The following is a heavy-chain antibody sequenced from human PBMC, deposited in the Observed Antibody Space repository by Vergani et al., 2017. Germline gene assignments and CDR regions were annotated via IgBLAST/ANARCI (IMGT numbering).Heavy chain of an antibody. V-gene: IGHV3-30*04. J-gene: IGHJ4*02. D-gene: IGHD3-3*01. CDR1: GFTFSSYA. CDR2: ISYDGSNK. CDR3: ARLSGDFWSGYHFDY. Sequence: QVQLAESGGGVVQPGRSLRLSCAASGFTFSSYAMHWVRQAPGKGLEWVAVISYDGSNKYYADSVKGRFTISRDNSKNTLYLQMNSLRAEDTAVYYCARLSGDFWSGYHFDYWGQGTLVTVSS.